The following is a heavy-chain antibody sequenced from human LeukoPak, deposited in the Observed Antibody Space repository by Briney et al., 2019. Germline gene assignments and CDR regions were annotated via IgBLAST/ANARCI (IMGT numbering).Heavy chain of an antibody. D-gene: IGHD3-16*01. V-gene: IGHV3-48*04. J-gene: IGHJ3*02. CDR1: GFTFRTYG. CDR3: ARERHGGGAFDI. Sequence: PGGSLRLSCAASGFTFRTYGMNWVRQAPGKGLEWISYISSSGSTIYYADSVKGRFTISRDNAKNSLYLQMNSLRAEDTAVYYCARERHGGGAFDIWGQGTMVTVSS. CDR2: ISSSGSTI.